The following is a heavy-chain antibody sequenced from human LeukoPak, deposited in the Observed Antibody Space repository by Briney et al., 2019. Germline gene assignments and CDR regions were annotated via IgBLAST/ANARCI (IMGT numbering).Heavy chain of an antibody. CDR2: MNPNSGNT. D-gene: IGHD6-6*01. CDR1: GYTFTSYV. V-gene: IGHV1-8*01. Sequence: ASVKVSCKASGYTFTSYVINWVRQATGQGLEWMGWMNPNSGNTGYAQKFQGRVTMTRNTSISTAYMELSSLRSEDTAVYYCARRSIAARYYYYYMDVWGKGTTVTVSS. CDR3: ARRSIAARYYYYYMDV. J-gene: IGHJ6*03.